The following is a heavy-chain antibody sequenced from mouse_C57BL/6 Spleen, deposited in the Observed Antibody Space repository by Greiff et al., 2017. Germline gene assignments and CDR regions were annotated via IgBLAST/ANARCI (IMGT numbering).Heavy chain of an antibody. CDR2: ISYDGSN. J-gene: IGHJ2*01. V-gene: IGHV3-6*01. Sequence: EVKLMESGPGLVKPSQSLSLTCSVTGYSITSGYYWNWIRQFPGNKLEWMGYISYDGSNNYNPSLKNRISITRDTSKNQFFLKLNSVTTEDTATYYCARDHYGSGYFDYWGQGTTLTVSS. CDR1: GYSITSGYY. CDR3: ARDHYGSGYFDY. D-gene: IGHD1-1*01.